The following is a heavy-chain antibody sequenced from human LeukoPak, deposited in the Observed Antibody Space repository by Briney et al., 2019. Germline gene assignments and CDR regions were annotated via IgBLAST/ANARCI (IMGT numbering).Heavy chain of an antibody. CDR2: ISYDGSRK. Sequence: GGSLRLSCAASGFTFSSYGMHWVRQAPGKGLEWVAYISYDGSRKNYADSVKGRFTISRDNSKNTLFLQMNSLKAEDTAVYYCTKKLIGNVDYFDYWGQGTLVTVSS. CDR3: TKKLIGNVDYFDY. J-gene: IGHJ4*02. CDR1: GFTFSSYG. V-gene: IGHV3-30*02. D-gene: IGHD3-22*01.